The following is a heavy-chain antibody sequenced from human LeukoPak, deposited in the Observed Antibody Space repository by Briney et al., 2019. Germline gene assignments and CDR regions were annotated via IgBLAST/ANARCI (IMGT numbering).Heavy chain of an antibody. CDR2: IYYIGSA. D-gene: IGHD3-16*01. V-gene: IGHV4-59*08. Sequence: PSETLSPTCTVSGGSISINYWSWIRQPTGKGLEWIGYIYYIGSANYNPSLKSRVTISLDTPKNQFSLKLSSVTAADTAVYYCARHVVRLGYSYGMDVWGQGTTLTVSS. J-gene: IGHJ6*02. CDR1: GGSISINY. CDR3: ARHVVRLGYSYGMDV.